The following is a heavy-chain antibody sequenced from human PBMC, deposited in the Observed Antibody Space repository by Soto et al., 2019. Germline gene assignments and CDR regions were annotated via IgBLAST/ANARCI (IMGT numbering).Heavy chain of an antibody. D-gene: IGHD2-21*01. V-gene: IGHV1-69*12. CDR3: AGEGEATGSHL. CDR2: IIPMYGIA. Sequence: QVQLVQSGAEVKKPGSSVRVSCRTSGGTFKKYGFSWVRQAPGQGLEWMGGIIPMYGIANYGQIFQGRLTITADEAMNTVYMDSTSLTRGDTAVYYCAGEGEATGSHLWGEGMQVTVS. J-gene: IGHJ5*02. CDR1: GGTFKKYG.